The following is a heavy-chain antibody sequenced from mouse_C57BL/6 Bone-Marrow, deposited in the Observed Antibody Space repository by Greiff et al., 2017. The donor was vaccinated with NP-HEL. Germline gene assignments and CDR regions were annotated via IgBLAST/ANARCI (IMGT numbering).Heavy chain of an antibody. Sequence: EVKLVESGGGLVKPGGSLKLSCAASGFTFSDYGMHWVRQAPEKGLEWVAYISSCSSTIYYADTVKGRFTISRDNAKNTLFLQMTSLRSEDTAMYYCARGDSKRFAYWGQGTLVTVSA. CDR1: GFTFSDYG. CDR3: ARGDSKRFAY. V-gene: IGHV5-17*01. CDR2: ISSCSSTI. D-gene: IGHD2-5*01. J-gene: IGHJ3*01.